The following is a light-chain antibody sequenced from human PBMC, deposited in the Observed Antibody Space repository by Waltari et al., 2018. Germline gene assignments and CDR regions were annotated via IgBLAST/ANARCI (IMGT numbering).Light chain of an antibody. J-gene: IGLJ3*02. CDR1: SSNIGAGHD. Sequence: QSILTQPTSVSGAPGQRVTISCTGSSSNIGAGHDVHWYQAFPGTAPKLLIYGNTHLPSGVPDRFSGSKSGSSASLAINGLQAEDEADYYCQSFDSNVRGGVVFGGGTKVTVL. CDR2: GNT. CDR3: QSFDSNVRGGVV. V-gene: IGLV1-40*01.